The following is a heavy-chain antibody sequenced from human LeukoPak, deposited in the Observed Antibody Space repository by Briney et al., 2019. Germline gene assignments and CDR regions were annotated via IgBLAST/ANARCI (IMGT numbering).Heavy chain of an antibody. CDR2: ISSSSSYI. CDR1: GFTFSSYS. D-gene: IGHD1-26*01. Sequence: GGSLRLSCAASGFTFSSYSMNWVRQAPGKGLEWVSSISSSSSYIYYADSVKGRFTISRDNAKNSLYLQMNSLRAEDTAVYYCAIIVGATTLEDYWGQGTLVTVSS. J-gene: IGHJ4*02. V-gene: IGHV3-21*01. CDR3: AIIVGATTLEDY.